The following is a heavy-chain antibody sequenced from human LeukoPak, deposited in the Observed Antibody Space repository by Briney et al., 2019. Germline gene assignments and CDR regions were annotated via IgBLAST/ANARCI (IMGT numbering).Heavy chain of an antibody. V-gene: IGHV3-53*05. CDR2: IGGSGDTT. Sequence: GGSLRLSCAASGFTVSSNYMSWVRQAPGKGLEWVSAIGGSGDTTYYADSVKGRFTISRDNSKNTLYLQMNSLRAEDTAVYYCAKDDDSSGYYSPDYWGQGTLVTVSS. D-gene: IGHD3-22*01. CDR1: GFTVSSNY. CDR3: AKDDDSSGYYSPDY. J-gene: IGHJ4*02.